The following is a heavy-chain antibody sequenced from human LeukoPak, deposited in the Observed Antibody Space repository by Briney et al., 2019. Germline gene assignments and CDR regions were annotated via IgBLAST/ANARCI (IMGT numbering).Heavy chain of an antibody. CDR1: GGSFSGYY. J-gene: IGHJ4*02. Sequence: SETLSLTCAVYGGSFSGYYWSWIRQPPGKGLEWIGEINHSGSTNYNPSLKSRVTISVDTSKNQFSLKLSSMTAADTAVYYCARGRRYYYDSSGYLYWGQGTLVTVSS. V-gene: IGHV4-34*01. D-gene: IGHD3-22*01. CDR3: ARGRRYYYDSSGYLY. CDR2: INHSGST.